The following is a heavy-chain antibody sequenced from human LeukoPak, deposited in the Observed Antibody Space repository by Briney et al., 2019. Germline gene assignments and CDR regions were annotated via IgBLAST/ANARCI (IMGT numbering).Heavy chain of an antibody. CDR3: ARGKDGYSYVSSGYYYYMDV. V-gene: IGHV1-8*03. D-gene: IGHD5-18*01. J-gene: IGHJ6*03. CDR1: GYTFTSYD. CDR2: MNHNSGNK. Sequence: GASVTVSCTASGYTFTSYDINWVRQATGQGLEWMGWMNHNSGNKGYAQRFQGRVTITRNTSISTAYMELSSLRSEDTAVYYCARGKDGYSYVSSGYYYYMDVWGKGTTVTVSS.